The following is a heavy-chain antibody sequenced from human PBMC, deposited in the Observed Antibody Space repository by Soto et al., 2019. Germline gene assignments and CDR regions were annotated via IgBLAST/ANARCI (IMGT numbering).Heavy chain of an antibody. CDR2: IYHSGST. D-gene: IGHD1-26*01. Sequence: SETLSLTCAVSGGSISSSNWWSWVRQPPGKGLEWIGEIYHSGSTNYNPSLKSRVTISVDKSKNQFSLKLSSVTAADTAVYYCERDSYAEYYYYGMDVWGQGTTVTVSS. CDR1: GGSISSSNW. V-gene: IGHV4-4*02. J-gene: IGHJ6*02. CDR3: ERDSYAEYYYYGMDV.